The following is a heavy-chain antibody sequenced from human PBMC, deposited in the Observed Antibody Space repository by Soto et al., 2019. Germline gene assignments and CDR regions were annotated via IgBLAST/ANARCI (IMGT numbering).Heavy chain of an antibody. CDR2: IIPIFGTA. Sequence: SVKVSCKASGGTFSSYAISWVRQAPGQGLEWMGGIIPIFGTANYAQKFQGRVTITADESTSTAYMELSSLRSEDTAVYYCARWWELRGGEYYFDYWGQGTLVTVSS. CDR3: ARWWELRGGEYYFDY. CDR1: GGTFSSYA. D-gene: IGHD1-26*01. V-gene: IGHV1-69*13. J-gene: IGHJ4*02.